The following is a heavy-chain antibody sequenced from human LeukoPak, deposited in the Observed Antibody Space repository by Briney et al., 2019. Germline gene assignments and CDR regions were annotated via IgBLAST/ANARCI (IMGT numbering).Heavy chain of an antibody. CDR2: IYYSGST. J-gene: IGHJ4*02. V-gene: IGHV4-59*01. CDR3: ARGLVDTAMVVFFDY. D-gene: IGHD5-18*01. Sequence: PSETLSHTCTVSGGSISSYYWSWIRQPPGKGLEWIGYIYYSGSTNYNPSLKSRVAISVDTSKNQFSLKLSSVTAADTAVYYCARGLVDTAMVVFFDYWGQGTLVTVSS. CDR1: GGSISSYY.